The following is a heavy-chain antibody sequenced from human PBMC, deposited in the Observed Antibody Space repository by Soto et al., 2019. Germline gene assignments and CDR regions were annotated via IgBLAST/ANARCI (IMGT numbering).Heavy chain of an antibody. V-gene: IGHV1-2*04. CDR2: INPNSGGT. Sequence: ASVKVSCKASGYTFTGYYMHWVRQAPGQGLEGMGWINPNSGGTNYAQKFQGWVTMTRDTSISTAYRELSRLRSDDTAVYYCASDGAAQLERQPYYYYGMDVWGQGTTVTVSS. CDR3: ASDGAAQLERQPYYYYGMDV. CDR1: GYTFTGYY. J-gene: IGHJ6*02. D-gene: IGHD1-1*01.